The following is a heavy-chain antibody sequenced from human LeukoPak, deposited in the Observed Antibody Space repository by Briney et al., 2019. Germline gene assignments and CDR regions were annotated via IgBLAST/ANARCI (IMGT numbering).Heavy chain of an antibody. Sequence: GRSLRLSCAASGFTFSSYAMHWVRQAPGKGLEWVAVISYDGSNKYYADSVKGRFTISRDNSKNTLYLQMNSLRAEDTAVYYCARSPAAEEAWFDPWGQGTLVTVSS. V-gene: IGHV3-30-3*01. CDR3: ARSPAAEEAWFDP. CDR1: GFTFSSYA. D-gene: IGHD2-2*01. CDR2: ISYDGSNK. J-gene: IGHJ5*02.